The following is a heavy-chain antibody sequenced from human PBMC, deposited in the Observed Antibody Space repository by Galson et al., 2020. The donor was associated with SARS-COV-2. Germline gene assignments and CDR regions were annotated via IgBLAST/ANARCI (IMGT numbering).Heavy chain of an antibody. J-gene: IGHJ4*02. Sequence: GESLKISCATSGFTFSSASMTWVRQAPGKGLEWVSAITGSGAYTDYADSVKGRFTISRDNSKNTLYMQMDSLRAEDMAVYYCAKRSRESSGWHDYWGQGTLVSVS. D-gene: IGHD6-19*01. CDR1: GFTFSSAS. CDR2: ITGSGAYT. V-gene: IGHV3-23*01. CDR3: AKRSRESSGWHDY.